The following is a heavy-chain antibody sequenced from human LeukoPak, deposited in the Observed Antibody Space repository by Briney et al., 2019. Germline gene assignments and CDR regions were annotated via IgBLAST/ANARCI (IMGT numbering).Heavy chain of an antibody. CDR2: ISAYNGNT. D-gene: IGHD3-10*01. CDR3: ASYGSGSYYSPLGY. CDR1: GYTFTSYH. Sequence: GASVKVSCKASGYTFTSYHMHWVRQAPGQGLEWMGWISAYNGNTNYAQKLQGRVTMTTDTSTSTAYMELRSLRSDDTAVYYCASYGSGSYYSPLGYWGQGTLVTVSS. V-gene: IGHV1-18*04. J-gene: IGHJ4*02.